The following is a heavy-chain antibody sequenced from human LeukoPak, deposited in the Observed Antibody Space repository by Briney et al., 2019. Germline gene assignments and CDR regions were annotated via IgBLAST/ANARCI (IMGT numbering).Heavy chain of an antibody. CDR3: AKDHGVAVVPRRFDY. CDR2: IYYSGGNT. V-gene: IGHV3-23*01. Sequence: GGSLRLSCAASGFSFSNYAMSWVRQAPGEGLEWVSTIYYSGGNTYSADSVKGRFTISRDNSRNMVYLQMNSLRAEDTAVYYCAKDHGVAVVPRRFDYWGQGTLVTVSS. J-gene: IGHJ4*02. D-gene: IGHD2-2*01. CDR1: GFSFSNYA.